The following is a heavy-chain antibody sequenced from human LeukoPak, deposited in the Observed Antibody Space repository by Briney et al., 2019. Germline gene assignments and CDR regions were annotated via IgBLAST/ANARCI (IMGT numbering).Heavy chain of an antibody. CDR3: ASPNDYGGNGGYFDY. CDR1: GFTFSSYG. Sequence: GGSLRLSCAASGFTFSSYGMHWVRQAPGKGLEWVAVIWYDGSNKYYADSVKGRFTIPRDNSKNTLYLQMNSLRAEDTAVYYCASPNDYGGNGGYFDYWGQGTLVTVSS. D-gene: IGHD4-23*01. V-gene: IGHV3-33*01. CDR2: IWYDGSNK. J-gene: IGHJ4*02.